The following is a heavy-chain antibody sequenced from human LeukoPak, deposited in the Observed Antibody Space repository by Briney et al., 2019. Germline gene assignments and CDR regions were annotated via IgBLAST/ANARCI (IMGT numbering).Heavy chain of an antibody. CDR2: INWNGGST. D-gene: IGHD6-19*01. V-gene: IGHV3-20*01. Sequence: GGSLRLSCAASGFTFDDYGMSWVRQAPGKGLGWVSGINWNGGSTGYADSVKGRFTISRDNAKNSLYLQMNSLRAEDTALYHCARNAVAGTFYYYMDVWGKGTTVTVSS. CDR1: GFTFDDYG. J-gene: IGHJ6*03. CDR3: ARNAVAGTFYYYMDV.